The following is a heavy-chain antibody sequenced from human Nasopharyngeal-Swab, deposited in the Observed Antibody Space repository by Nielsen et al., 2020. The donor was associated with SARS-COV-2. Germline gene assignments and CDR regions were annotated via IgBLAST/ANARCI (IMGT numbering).Heavy chain of an antibody. J-gene: IGHJ4*02. CDR2: IYSRGVK. CDR3: ARMDFIASRDY. V-gene: IGHV3-53*01. Sequence: GESLKISCEVSGFSVSYNYMSWVRQAPGKGLEWVAVIYSRGVKHYTDSVRGRFTISRDNSKNMVNLQLNSLRAEDTAVYYCARMDFIASRDYWGQGTLVTVSS. D-gene: IGHD6-13*01. CDR1: GFSVSYNY.